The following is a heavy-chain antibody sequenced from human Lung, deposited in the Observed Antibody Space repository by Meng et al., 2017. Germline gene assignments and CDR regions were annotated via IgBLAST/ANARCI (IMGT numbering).Heavy chain of an antibody. V-gene: IGHV4-34*01. J-gene: IGHJ4*02. D-gene: IGHD6-13*01. CDR3: ARDRSSSWYFAEYYFDY. Sequence: QVQLQQWGAGLLKPSETLSLTCAVYGGSFSGYYWSWIRQPPWKGLEWIGEINHSGRTNYNPSLKSRVTISVDTSKNQFSLKLSSVTAAVTAVYYCARDRSSSWYFAEYYFDYWGQGTLVTVSS. CDR2: INHSGRT. CDR1: GGSFSGYY.